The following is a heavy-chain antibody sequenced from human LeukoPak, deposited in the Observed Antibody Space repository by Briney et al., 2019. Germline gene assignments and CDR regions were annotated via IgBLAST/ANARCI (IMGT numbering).Heavy chain of an antibody. Sequence: GASVKVSCKASGYTFTSYGISWVRQAPGQGLEWMGWISAYNGNTNYAQKLQGRVTMTTDTSTSTAYMELRSLRSDDTAVYYCASQRRLGYCSSTSCYYSNWCDPWGQGTLVTVSS. CDR1: GYTFTSYG. J-gene: IGHJ5*02. CDR2: ISAYNGNT. D-gene: IGHD2-2*01. V-gene: IGHV1-18*01. CDR3: ASQRRLGYCSSTSCYYSNWCDP.